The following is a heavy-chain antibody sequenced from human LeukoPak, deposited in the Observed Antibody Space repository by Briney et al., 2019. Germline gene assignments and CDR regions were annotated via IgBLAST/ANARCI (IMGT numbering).Heavy chain of an antibody. D-gene: IGHD3-3*01. CDR3: ASHPVTLYYDFWSP. J-gene: IGHJ5*02. Sequence: PSETLSLTCTVSGGSISNSSYYWGWIRQPPGKGLEWIGSIYYSGSTYYNPSLKSRVTISVDTSKNQFSLKLSSVTAADTAVYYCASHPVTLYYDFWSPWGQGTLVTVSS. CDR2: IYYSGST. CDR1: GGSISNSSYY. V-gene: IGHV4-39*01.